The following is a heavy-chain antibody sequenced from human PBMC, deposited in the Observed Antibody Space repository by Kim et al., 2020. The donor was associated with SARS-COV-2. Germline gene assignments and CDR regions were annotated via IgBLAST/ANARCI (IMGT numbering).Heavy chain of an antibody. J-gene: IGHJ4*02. CDR3: ARDYQYSSSWYQHTPKYYFDY. V-gene: IGHV3-33*01. D-gene: IGHD6-13*01. Sequence: GGSLRLSCAASGFTFSRYGMHWVRQAPGKGLEWVAVIWYDGSNKYYADSVKGRFTISRDNSKNTLYLQMNSLRAEDTAVYYCARDYQYSSSWYQHTPKYYFDYWGQGTLVTVSS. CDR1: GFTFSRYG. CDR2: IWYDGSNK.